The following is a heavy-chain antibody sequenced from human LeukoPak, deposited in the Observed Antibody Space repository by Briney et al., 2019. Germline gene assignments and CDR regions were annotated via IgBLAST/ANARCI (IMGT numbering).Heavy chain of an antibody. Sequence: GGSLRLSCAASGFTFSSYWMSWVRQAPGKGLEWVANIKQDGGEKFYVDSVKGRFTISRDNAKNTLYLQMNSLRAEDTAVYYCASRGAYCSSTSCYAIDYWGQGTLVTVSS. J-gene: IGHJ4*02. D-gene: IGHD2-2*01. CDR3: ASRGAYCSSTSCYAIDY. CDR1: GFTFSSYW. V-gene: IGHV3-7*01. CDR2: IKQDGGEK.